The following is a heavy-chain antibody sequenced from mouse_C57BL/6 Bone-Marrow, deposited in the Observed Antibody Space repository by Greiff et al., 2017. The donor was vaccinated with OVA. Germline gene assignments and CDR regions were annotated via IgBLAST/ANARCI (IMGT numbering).Heavy chain of an antibody. CDR3: ARDYYGSSGWYFDV. CDR2: ISGGGGNT. J-gene: IGHJ1*03. V-gene: IGHV5-9*01. Sequence: DVQLVESGGGLVKPGGSLKLSCAASGFTFSSYTMSWVRQTPEQRLEWVATISGGGGNTYYPDSVKGRFTISRDNAKNTLYLQMSSLRSEDTALYYCARDYYGSSGWYFDVWGTGTTVTVSS. D-gene: IGHD1-1*01. CDR1: GFTFSSYT.